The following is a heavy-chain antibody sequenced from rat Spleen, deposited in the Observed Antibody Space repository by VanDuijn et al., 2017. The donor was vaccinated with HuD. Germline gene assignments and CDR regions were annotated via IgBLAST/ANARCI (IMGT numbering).Heavy chain of an antibody. CDR1: GFTFINYG. CDR2: ICYDGSIT. V-gene: IGHV5-29*01. CDR3: TRDPPYGGYPHWYFDF. D-gene: IGHD1-11*01. Sequence: EVQLVESGGGLVQPGRSLKLSCAASGFTFINYGMAWVCQAPTKGLEWVATICYDGSITYYRDSGKGRFTIPKDNAKSTLYLQMNSQKSEDTATYYCTRDPPYGGYPHWYFDFWGPGTMVTVSS. J-gene: IGHJ1*01.